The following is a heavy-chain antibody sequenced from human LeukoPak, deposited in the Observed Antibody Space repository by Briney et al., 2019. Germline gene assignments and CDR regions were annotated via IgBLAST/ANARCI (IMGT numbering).Heavy chain of an antibody. Sequence: PSETLSLTCTVSGGSNSSYYCSWIRQPAGKGLEWLGRIYTTGSSNYNPSLKSRVTMSVDTSKNQFSLKLSSVTAADTAVYYCARDNPVAGNRGIDYWGQGTLVTVSS. D-gene: IGHD6-19*01. CDR2: IYTTGSS. CDR3: ARDNPVAGNRGIDY. V-gene: IGHV4-4*07. CDR1: GGSNSSYY. J-gene: IGHJ4*02.